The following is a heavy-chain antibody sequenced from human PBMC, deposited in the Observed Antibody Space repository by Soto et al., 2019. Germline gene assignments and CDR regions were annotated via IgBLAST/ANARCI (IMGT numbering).Heavy chain of an antibody. CDR3: AREVGYSGYDFLY. Sequence: ASVKVSCKASGYTFTSYGISWVRQAPGQRLGWMGWINAGNGNTKYSQKFQGRVTITRDTSASTAYMELSSLRPEDTAVYYCAREVGYSGYDFLYWGQGTLVTVSS. CDR2: INAGNGNT. D-gene: IGHD5-12*01. V-gene: IGHV1-3*01. CDR1: GYTFTSYG. J-gene: IGHJ4*02.